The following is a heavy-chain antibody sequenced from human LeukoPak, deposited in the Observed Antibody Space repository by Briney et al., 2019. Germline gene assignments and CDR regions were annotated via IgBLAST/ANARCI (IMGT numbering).Heavy chain of an antibody. CDR1: GFTFSSYS. J-gene: IGHJ4*02. CDR3: ARDPEVDTAMVLFDY. Sequence: NPGGSLRLSCAASGFTFSSYSMNWVRQAPGKGLEWVSSISSSSSYIYYADSVKGRFTISRDNAKNSLYLQMNSLRDEDTAVYYCARDPEVDTAMVLFDYWGQGTLVTVSS. CDR2: ISSSSSYI. D-gene: IGHD5-18*01. V-gene: IGHV3-21*01.